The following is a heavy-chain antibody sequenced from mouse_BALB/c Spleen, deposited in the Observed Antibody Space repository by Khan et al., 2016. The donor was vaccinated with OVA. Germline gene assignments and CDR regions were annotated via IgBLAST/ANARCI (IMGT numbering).Heavy chain of an antibody. CDR1: GYTFTSNT. D-gene: IGHD2-14*01. CDR3: TRRTTEYAMDY. CDR2: INPRSDYT. Sequence: QVQLQESGAELARPGASVKMSCKASGYTFTSNTMHWVKQRPGQGLEWIGYINPRSDYTIYNQKFKDKATLTADISSSTAYMQLSSLTSEDSAVYYCTRRTTEYAMDYWGQGTSVTVSS. V-gene: IGHV1-4*01. J-gene: IGHJ4*01.